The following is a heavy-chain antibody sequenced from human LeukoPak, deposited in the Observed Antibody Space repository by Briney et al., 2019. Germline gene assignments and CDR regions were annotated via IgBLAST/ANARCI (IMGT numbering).Heavy chain of an antibody. CDR3: AGRYSSGWYDDY. CDR2: INHSGST. D-gene: IGHD6-19*01. CDR1: GGSFSGYY. V-gene: IGHV4-34*01. J-gene: IGHJ4*02. Sequence: SETLSLTCAVYGGSFSGYYWSWIRQPPGKGLEWIGEINHSGSTNYNPSLKSRVTISVDTSKNQFSLKLSSVTAADTAVYYCAGRYSSGWYDDYWGQGTLVTVSS.